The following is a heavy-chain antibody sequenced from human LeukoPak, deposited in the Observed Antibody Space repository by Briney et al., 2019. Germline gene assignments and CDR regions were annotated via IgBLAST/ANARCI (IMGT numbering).Heavy chain of an antibody. CDR1: GFPFIEYS. Sequence: GGSLRLSCTASGFPFIEYSMNWVRQAPGKGLEWISYIGIDSGNTKYADSVRGRFTISRDNSKNTLYLQMNSLRAEDTAVYYCARDPECGGVEYYFDYWGQGTLVTVSS. CDR3: ARDPECGGVEYYFDY. V-gene: IGHV3-48*01. CDR2: IGIDSGNT. J-gene: IGHJ4*02. D-gene: IGHD3-16*01.